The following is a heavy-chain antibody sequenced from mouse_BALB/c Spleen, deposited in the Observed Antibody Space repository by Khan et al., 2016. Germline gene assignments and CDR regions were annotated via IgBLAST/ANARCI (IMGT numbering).Heavy chain of an antibody. CDR3: ARSEYGIKYYFDY. CDR2: ISYSGST. V-gene: IGHV3-2*02. D-gene: IGHD2-10*02. J-gene: IGHJ2*01. Sequence: EVQLRESGPGLVKPSQSLSLTCTVTGYSITSDYAWNWIRQFPGNKLEWMGYISYSGSTSYNPSPKSRISFTRDTSKHQFFLQLNSVTTEDTATYYFARSEYGIKYYFDYWGQGTTLTVSS. CDR1: GYSITSDYA.